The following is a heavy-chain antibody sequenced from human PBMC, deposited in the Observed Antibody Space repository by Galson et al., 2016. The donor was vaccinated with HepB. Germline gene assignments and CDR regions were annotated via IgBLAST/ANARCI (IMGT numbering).Heavy chain of an antibody. D-gene: IGHD3-10*01. CDR2: INHSGSR. Sequence: SETLSLTCAVSGESLSGSYWSWIRQPPGKGLEWIGEINHSGSREYNPSLKSRVTIFVDTSRNHLSLKLSSVTAADTAIYYCARNSGSGSYLPYWGQGTLVTVSS. CDR3: ARNSGSGSYLPY. J-gene: IGHJ4*02. V-gene: IGHV4-34*01. CDR1: GESLSGSY.